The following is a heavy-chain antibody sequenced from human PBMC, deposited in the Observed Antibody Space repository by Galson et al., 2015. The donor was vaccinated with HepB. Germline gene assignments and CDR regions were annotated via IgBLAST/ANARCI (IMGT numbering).Heavy chain of an antibody. J-gene: IGHJ4*01. D-gene: IGHD2-2*01. CDR1: GYNFNRYW. CDR3: VRRRSQLLNVDTDY. CDR2: IYPTDADT. V-gene: IGHV5-51*01. Sequence: QSGAEVKMPGEFLKISCKTSGYNFNRYWIAWVRQMPGKGLEWIGIIYPTDADTRYSPSFQGQVSISADQSTATAYLQWSSLKASDTAIYFCVRRRSQLLNVDTDYWGQGTLVTVSS.